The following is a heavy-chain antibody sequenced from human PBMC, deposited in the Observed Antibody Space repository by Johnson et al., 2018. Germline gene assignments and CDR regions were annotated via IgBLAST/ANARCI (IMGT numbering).Heavy chain of an antibody. CDR3: ARSNWNVRGFDS. J-gene: IGHJ4*02. CDR1: GGTFSSYA. V-gene: IGHV1-69*09. Sequence: VQLVESGAEVKKPGSSVKVSCKASGGTFSSYAISWVRQAPGQGLEWMGRIIPILGIANYAQKFQGRVTMTRDTSTSTVYMELSSLRSEDTAIYYCARSNWNVRGFDSWGQGTLVTVSS. CDR2: IIPILGIA. D-gene: IGHD1-20*01.